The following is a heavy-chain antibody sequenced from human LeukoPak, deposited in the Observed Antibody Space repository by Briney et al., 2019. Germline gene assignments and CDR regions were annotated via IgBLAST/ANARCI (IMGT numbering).Heavy chain of an antibody. CDR2: INTYNGNT. D-gene: IGHD3-10*01. CDR1: GYTSISFS. Sequence: ASVKLSCKASGYTSISFSTSWVRHAPGQGLGWRGWINTYNGNTNYTQKLQGRVTMTTDTSTSTAYMEMRSLRSDDTAAYYCARDSEGWTYGQRYHYMDVWGKGTMVTISS. J-gene: IGHJ6*03. V-gene: IGHV1-18*01. CDR3: ARDSEGWTYGQRYHYMDV.